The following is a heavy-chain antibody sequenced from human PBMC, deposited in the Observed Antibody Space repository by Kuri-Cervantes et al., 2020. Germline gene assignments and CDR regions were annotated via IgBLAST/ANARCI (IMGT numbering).Heavy chain of an antibody. Sequence: GSLRLSCAVYNASFSNFYYYWIRQPPGKGLEWIGYIYYSGNTNYNPSLKSRATISVDTSKNQFSLKLSSVTAADTAVYYCARQQRVAAAGLYFDYWGQGTLVTVSS. J-gene: IGHJ4*02. CDR1: NASFSNFY. D-gene: IGHD6-13*01. CDR3: ARQQRVAAAGLYFDY. V-gene: IGHV4-59*08. CDR2: IYYSGNT.